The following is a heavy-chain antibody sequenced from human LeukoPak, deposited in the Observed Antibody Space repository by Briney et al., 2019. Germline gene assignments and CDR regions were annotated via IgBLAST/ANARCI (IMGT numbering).Heavy chain of an antibody. D-gene: IGHD3-3*01. CDR1: GGSFSGYY. V-gene: IGHV4-34*01. CDR3: ARDPSLRFLEWSVRFDY. CDR2: LNHSGST. J-gene: IGHJ4*02. Sequence: SETLSLTCAVYGGSFSGYYWSWIRQPPGKGLEWIGELNHSGSTNYNPSLKSRVTISVDTSKNQFSLKLSSVTAADTAVYYCARDPSLRFLEWSVRFDYWGQGTLVTVSS.